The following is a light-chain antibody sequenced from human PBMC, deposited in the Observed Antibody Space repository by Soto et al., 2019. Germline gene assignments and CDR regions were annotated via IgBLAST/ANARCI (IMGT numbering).Light chain of an antibody. V-gene: IGKV3-15*01. Sequence: EIVMTQSPATLSVSPGERATLSCRASRNINRKLAWYQQKPGQAPRLLISGASTRATGIPAMFSGSGSGTEFTLTISSLQSEDFAVYYCQQYYDYPPLIFGGGTKVEIK. CDR3: QQYYDYPPLI. CDR1: RNINRK. J-gene: IGKJ4*01. CDR2: GAS.